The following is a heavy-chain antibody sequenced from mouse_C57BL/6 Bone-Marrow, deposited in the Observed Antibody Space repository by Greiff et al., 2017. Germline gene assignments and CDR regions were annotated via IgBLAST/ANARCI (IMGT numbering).Heavy chain of an antibody. CDR2: INPYNGGT. CDR1: GYTFTDYY. Sequence: EVQLQQSGPVLVKPGASVKMSCKASGYTFTDYYMNWVKQSHGKSLEWIGVINPYNGGTSYNQKFKGKATLTVDKSSSTAYMELNSLTSEDSAVYYCARGGEYEGYSRGFAYWGQGTLVTVSA. V-gene: IGHV1-19*01. J-gene: IGHJ3*01. D-gene: IGHD2-3*01. CDR3: ARGGEYEGYSRGFAY.